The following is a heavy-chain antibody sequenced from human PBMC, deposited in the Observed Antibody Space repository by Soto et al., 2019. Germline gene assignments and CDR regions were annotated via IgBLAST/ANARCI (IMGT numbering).Heavy chain of an antibody. Sequence: EVRLVESGGGLVQPGGSLRVSCAASGFTFSNYRMHWVRQAPGKGLGWVSLIHSDERKNYADSVMGRFSISRDNAKNTVYLQMNSLRAEDTAVYYCARDFQGLGYWGQGTLVTVSS. J-gene: IGHJ4*02. CDR1: GFTFSNYR. CDR3: ARDFQGLGY. V-gene: IGHV3-74*01. CDR2: IHSDERK.